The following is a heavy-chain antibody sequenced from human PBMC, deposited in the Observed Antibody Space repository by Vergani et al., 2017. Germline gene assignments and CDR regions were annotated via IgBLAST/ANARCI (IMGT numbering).Heavy chain of an antibody. J-gene: IGHJ4*02. D-gene: IGHD3-3*01. Sequence: EVQLLESGGGLVQPGGSLRLSCAASGFTFSSYAMSWVRQAPGKGLEWVSAISGSGGSTYYADSVKGRFTISRDNSKNTLYLQMNSLRAEDTAVYYCAKDSHSIYDFMLGVPDYWGQGTLVTVSS. V-gene: IGHV3-23*01. CDR3: AKDSHSIYDFMLGVPDY. CDR1: GFTFSSYA. CDR2: ISGSGGST.